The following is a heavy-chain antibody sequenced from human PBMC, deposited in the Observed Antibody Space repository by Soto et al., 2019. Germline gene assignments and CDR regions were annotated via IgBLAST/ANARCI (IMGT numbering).Heavy chain of an antibody. J-gene: IGHJ4*02. CDR3: AKDRDYYDSSGYYHGYYFDY. Sequence: GGSLRLSCAASGCTFSSYAMSWVRQAPGKGLEWVSAISGSGGSTYYADSVKGRFTISRDNSKNTLYLQMSSLRAEDTAVYYCAKDRDYYDSSGYYHGYYFDYWGQGTLVTVSS. D-gene: IGHD3-22*01. V-gene: IGHV3-23*01. CDR2: ISGSGGST. CDR1: GCTFSSYA.